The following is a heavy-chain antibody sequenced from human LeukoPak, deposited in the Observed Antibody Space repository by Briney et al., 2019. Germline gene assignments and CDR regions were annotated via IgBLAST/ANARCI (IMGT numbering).Heavy chain of an antibody. CDR3: ARVENLQWLPY. CDR1: GFTFSSYG. CDR2: ISYDGSSK. J-gene: IGHJ4*02. Sequence: GRSLRLSCAASGFTFSSYGMHWVRQAPGKGLEWVAVISYDGSSKYYADSVKGRFTISRDNSKNTLYLQMNSLRAEDTAVYYCARVENLQWLPYWGQGTLVTVSS. V-gene: IGHV3-30*03. D-gene: IGHD6-19*01.